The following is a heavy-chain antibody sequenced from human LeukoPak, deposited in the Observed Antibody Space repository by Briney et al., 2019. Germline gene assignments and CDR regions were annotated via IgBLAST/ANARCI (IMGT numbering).Heavy chain of an antibody. V-gene: IGHV1-2*02. CDR2: INPNSGGT. CDR1: GYTFTGYY. Sequence: ASVKVSCKASGYTFTGYYMHWVRQAPGQGLEWMGWINPNSGGTNYAQKFQGRVTMTRDTSISTAYMELSRLRSDDTAVYYCARVKSEGRTPYVDYWGQGTLVTVSS. J-gene: IGHJ4*02. D-gene: IGHD1-26*01. CDR3: ARVKSEGRTPYVDY.